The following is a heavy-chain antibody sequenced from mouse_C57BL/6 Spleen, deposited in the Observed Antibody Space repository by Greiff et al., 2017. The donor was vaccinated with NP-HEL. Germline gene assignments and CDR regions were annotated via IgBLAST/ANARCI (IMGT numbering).Heavy chain of an antibody. CDR1: GFNITDYY. Sequence: EVKLQQSGAELVKPGASVKLSCTASGFNITDYYMHWVKQRTEQGLEWIGRIDPEDGETKYAPKFQGTATITAATSSNTAYLQLSSLTSEDTAVYYCARLITTRYYAMDYWGQGTSVTVSS. CDR3: ARLITTRYYAMDY. J-gene: IGHJ4*01. D-gene: IGHD2-4*01. CDR2: IDPEDGET. V-gene: IGHV14-2*01.